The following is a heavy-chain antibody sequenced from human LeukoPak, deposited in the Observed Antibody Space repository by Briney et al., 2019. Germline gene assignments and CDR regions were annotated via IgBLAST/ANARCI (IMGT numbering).Heavy chain of an antibody. D-gene: IGHD2-21*02. CDR1: GYTFTSYY. CDR3: ARMVGDCGGDCYFFDY. J-gene: IGHJ4*02. Sequence: ASVKVSCKASGYTFTSYYMHWVRQATGQGLEWMGWMNPNSGNTGYAQKFQGRVTITRNTSISTAYMELSSLRSEDTAVYYCARMVGDCGGDCYFFDYWGQGTLVTVSS. CDR2: MNPNSGNT. V-gene: IGHV1-8*03.